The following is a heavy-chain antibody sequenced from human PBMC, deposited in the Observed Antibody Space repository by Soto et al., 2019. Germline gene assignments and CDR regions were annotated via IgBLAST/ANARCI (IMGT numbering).Heavy chain of an antibody. CDR1: GLTFSSYS. V-gene: IGHV3-21*01. CDR2: ISSGDSYI. CDR3: VASPEGTWFMRD. J-gene: IGHJ4*02. Sequence: EVQLVESGGGLVKPGGSLRLSCAASGLTFSSYSMNWVRQAPGKGLEWVSSISSGDSYIYYADSVRGRFTIARDNAENSLYLQMSSLRVEDTAVYYCVASPEGTWFMRDWGQGALVTVSS. D-gene: IGHD1-7*01.